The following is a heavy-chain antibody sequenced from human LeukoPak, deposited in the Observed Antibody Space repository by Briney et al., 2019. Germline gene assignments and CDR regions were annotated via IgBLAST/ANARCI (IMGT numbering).Heavy chain of an antibody. CDR3: AKIMTRTMARGVPPSDY. D-gene: IGHD3-10*01. CDR2: ISGSGGST. CDR1: GFTFSSYA. Sequence: PGGSLRLSCAASGFTFSSYAMTWVRRAPGKGLEWVSTISGSGGSTYYADSVKGRFTVSRDNSKNTLYLQMSSLRAEDTAVYYCAKIMTRTMARGVPPSDYWGQGTLVTVSS. V-gene: IGHV3-23*01. J-gene: IGHJ4*02.